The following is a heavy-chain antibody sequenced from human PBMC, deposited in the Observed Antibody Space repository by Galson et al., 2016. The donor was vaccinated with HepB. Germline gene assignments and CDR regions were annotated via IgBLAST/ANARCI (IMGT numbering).Heavy chain of an antibody. CDR3: ARALGGDEDY. CDR1: GFTFSSYW. J-gene: IGHJ4*02. CDR2: INRDGSIP. D-gene: IGHD4-17*01. V-gene: IGHV3-74*01. Sequence: SLRLSCAASGFTFSSYWMHWVRQAPGTGLVWVSRINRDGSIPNYADSVKGRCTISRDNAKNTLYLQMSSLRAEDTAVYHCARALGGDEDYWGQGTLVTVSS.